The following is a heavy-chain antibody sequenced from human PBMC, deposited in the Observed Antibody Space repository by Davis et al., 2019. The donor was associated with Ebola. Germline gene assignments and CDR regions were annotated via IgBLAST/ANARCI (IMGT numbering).Heavy chain of an antibody. D-gene: IGHD4-23*01. V-gene: IGHV3-53*01. CDR2: IYSGGST. Sequence: GESLKISCAASGFTVSSNYMSWVRQAPGKGLEWVSVIYSGGSTYYADSVKGRFTISRDNSKNTLYLQMNSLRAEDTALYYCAKGSQRVRWSYNWFDPWGQGTLVTVSS. J-gene: IGHJ5*02. CDR3: AKGSQRVRWSYNWFDP. CDR1: GFTVSSNY.